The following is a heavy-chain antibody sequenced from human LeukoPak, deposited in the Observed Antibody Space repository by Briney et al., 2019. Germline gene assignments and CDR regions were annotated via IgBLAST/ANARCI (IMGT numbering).Heavy chain of an antibody. V-gene: IGHV4-34*01. J-gene: IGHJ4*02. CDR1: GGSFSGYY. Sequence: PSETLSLTCAVYGGSFSGYYWSWIRQPPGKGLEWIGEINHSGSTNYNPSLKSRVTISVDTSKNQFSLKLSSVTAADTAVYYCARAYYDILTGYYNWGQGTLVTVSS. CDR2: INHSGST. D-gene: IGHD3-9*01. CDR3: ARAYYDILTGYYN.